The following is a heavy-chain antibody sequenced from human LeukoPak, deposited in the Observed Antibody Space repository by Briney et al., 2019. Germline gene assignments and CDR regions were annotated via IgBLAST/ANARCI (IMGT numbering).Heavy chain of an antibody. Sequence: PGGSLRLSCAASGFTFSSYAMHWVRQAPGKGLEWVAVISYDGSNKYYADSVKGRFTISRDNSKNTLYLQMNSLGAEDTAVYYCARDGSIVGATAWFDPWGQGTLVTVSS. D-gene: IGHD1-26*01. CDR1: GFTFSSYA. J-gene: IGHJ5*02. V-gene: IGHV3-30-3*01. CDR2: ISYDGSNK. CDR3: ARDGSIVGATAWFDP.